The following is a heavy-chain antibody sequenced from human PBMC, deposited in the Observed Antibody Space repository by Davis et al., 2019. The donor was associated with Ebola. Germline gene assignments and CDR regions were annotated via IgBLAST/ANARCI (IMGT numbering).Heavy chain of an antibody. CDR2: IYHSGST. V-gene: IGHV4-4*02. CDR3: AGRLRSFDY. D-gene: IGHD3-16*01. Sequence: SETLSPTCAVSGGSIRSSNWWSWVRQPPGKWLEWIGEIYHSGSTNYNPSLKSRVTISVDKSKNQFSLKLSSVTAADTAVYYCAGRLRSFDYWGQGTLVTVSS. CDR1: GGSIRSSNW. J-gene: IGHJ4*02.